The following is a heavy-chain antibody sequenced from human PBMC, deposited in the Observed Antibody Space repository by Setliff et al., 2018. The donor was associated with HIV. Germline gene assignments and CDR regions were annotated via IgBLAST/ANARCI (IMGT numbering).Heavy chain of an antibody. CDR2: IFISGST. D-gene: IGHD3-22*01. CDR3: ARGGSSGFYPHDAFDI. CDR1: GASISAYY. V-gene: IGHV4-4*08. Sequence: SESLSLTCAVSGASISAYYWSWIRQPPGKGLEWIGFIFISGSTNYNPSLKSRVSISEDRSKNQLTLKLSSVTAADTAVYYCARGGSSGFYPHDAFDIWGQGTTVTVSS. J-gene: IGHJ3*02.